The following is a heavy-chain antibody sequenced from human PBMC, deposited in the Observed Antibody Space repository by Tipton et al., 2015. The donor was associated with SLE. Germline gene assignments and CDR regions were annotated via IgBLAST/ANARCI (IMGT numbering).Heavy chain of an antibody. CDR2: ISYSGST. V-gene: IGHV4-59*08. J-gene: IGHJ5*02. Sequence: LRLSCTVSGASISNYCWSWIRQPPGKGLEWIGYISYSGSTDYDPSLKSRVTISVDTSKNQLSLKLSSVTAADTALYYCARHYDGYSFDLWGQGTLVTVSS. CDR1: GASISNYC. D-gene: IGHD5-12*01. CDR3: ARHYDGYSFDL.